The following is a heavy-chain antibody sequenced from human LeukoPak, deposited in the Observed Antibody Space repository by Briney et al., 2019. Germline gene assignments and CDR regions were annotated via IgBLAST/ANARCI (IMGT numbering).Heavy chain of an antibody. J-gene: IGHJ6*03. D-gene: IGHD3-16*02. CDR3: ARAVRIDYYYYYYYMDV. V-gene: IGHV1-18*01. CDR1: GYTFTSYG. CDR2: ISAYNDNT. Sequence: GASVKVSCKASGYTFTSYGISWVRQAPGQGLEWMGWISAYNDNTDYAQKLQGRVTMTTDKSTSTAYMELSSLRSEDTAVYYCARAVRIDYYYYYYYMDVWGKGTTVTVSS.